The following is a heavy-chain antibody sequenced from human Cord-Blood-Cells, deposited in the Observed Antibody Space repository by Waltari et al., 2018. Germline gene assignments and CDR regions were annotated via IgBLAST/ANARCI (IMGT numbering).Heavy chain of an antibody. J-gene: IGHJ4*02. Sequence: EVQLLESGGGVVQLGGPLRPFCSASGFTFRGYAMSWVRQAPGTGLEWVSASSGSGGSTYYADSVKGRFTSSRDNSKNTLYLQMNSLRAEDTAVYYCAKPTRWVYSSSLDGWGQGTLVTVSS. D-gene: IGHD6-6*01. V-gene: IGHV3-23*01. CDR2: SSGSGGST. CDR3: AKPTRWVYSSSLDG. CDR1: GFTFRGYA.